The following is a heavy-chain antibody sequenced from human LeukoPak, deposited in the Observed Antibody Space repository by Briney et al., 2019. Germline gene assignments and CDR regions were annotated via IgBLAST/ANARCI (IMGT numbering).Heavy chain of an antibody. CDR2: ISYDGSNK. D-gene: IGHD5-24*01. Sequence: GGSLRLSCAASGFTFSSYGMHWVRQAPGKGLEWVAVISYDGSNKYYADSVKGRFTISRDNSKNTLYLQMNSLRAEDTAVYYCAKDSWEEEEMATMGYFQHWGQGTLVTVSS. J-gene: IGHJ1*01. CDR3: AKDSWEEEEMATMGYFQH. V-gene: IGHV3-30*18. CDR1: GFTFSSYG.